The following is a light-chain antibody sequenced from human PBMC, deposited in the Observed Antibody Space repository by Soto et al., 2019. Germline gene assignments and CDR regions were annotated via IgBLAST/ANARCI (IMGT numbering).Light chain of an antibody. CDR1: QSIDSY. CDR3: QQSYRFPKT. V-gene: IGKV1-39*01. CDR2: AAS. Sequence: DIQMTQFPSSLSASVGDRVTITCRASQSIDSYLNWYQQKPGKAPNLLIYAASTLQSGVPSRFSGSGSGTEFTLTIISLQPEDFAAYYCQQSYRFPKTFGRGTKVDIK. J-gene: IGKJ1*01.